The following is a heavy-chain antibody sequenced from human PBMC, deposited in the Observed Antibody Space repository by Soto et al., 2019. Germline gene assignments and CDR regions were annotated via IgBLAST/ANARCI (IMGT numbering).Heavy chain of an antibody. Sequence: QVQLVESGGGVVQPGRSLRLSCAASGFTFSSYAMHWVRQAPGKGLEWVAIISYDGSNKYYADSVKGRFTISRDNSKSTLFLQMNSLRAEGTAVYFCARMDGSGYYGSYFDCWGQGTLVTVSS. V-gene: IGHV3-30-3*01. CDR2: ISYDGSNK. D-gene: IGHD3-22*01. J-gene: IGHJ4*02. CDR3: ARMDGSGYYGSYFDC. CDR1: GFTFSSYA.